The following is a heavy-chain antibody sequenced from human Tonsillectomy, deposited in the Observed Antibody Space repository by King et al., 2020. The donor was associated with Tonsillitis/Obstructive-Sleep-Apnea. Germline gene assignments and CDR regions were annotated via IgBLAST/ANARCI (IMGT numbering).Heavy chain of an antibody. CDR2: IYYSGST. CDR3: ARLTSELVVVPAAAGYYYYMDV. Sequence: VQLQESGPGLVKPSETLSLTCTVSGGSISSYYWRWLRQPPGKGLEWVGYIYYSGSTNYKPSLKSRVTISLDTSQNQFSLKLSSVTAADTAVYYCARLTSELVVVPAAAGYYYYMDVWGKGTPVTVSS. V-gene: IGHV4-59*08. J-gene: IGHJ6*03. D-gene: IGHD2-2*01. CDR1: GGSISSYY.